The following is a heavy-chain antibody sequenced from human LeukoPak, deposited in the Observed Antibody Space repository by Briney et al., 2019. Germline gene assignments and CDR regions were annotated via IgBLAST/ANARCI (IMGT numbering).Heavy chain of an antibody. CDR2: IYYTGRT. J-gene: IGHJ5*02. Sequence: SETLSLTCTVSGGSIRYYYWTWLRQSPGKGLECIGQIYYTGRTYYNPSLERLVTISLDTSRIQFSLIMTSVTAADTAMYYCARGGTYNDILSFDPWGQGTLVSVSS. CDR1: GGSIRYYY. CDR3: ARGGTYNDILSFDP. V-gene: IGHV4-59*01. D-gene: IGHD3-9*01.